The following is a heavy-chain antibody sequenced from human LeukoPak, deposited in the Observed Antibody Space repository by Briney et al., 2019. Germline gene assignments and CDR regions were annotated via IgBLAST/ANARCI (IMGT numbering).Heavy chain of an antibody. V-gene: IGHV3-23*01. CDR3: ARGDGYNFFDY. J-gene: IGHJ4*02. CDR1: GFTFSSYA. Sequence: PGGSLRLSCAASGFTFSSYAMNWVRQAPGKGLEWVSAISGNGGNTYYADSVKGRFTISRDNSENTLYLQMKSLRAEDTAVYYCARGDGYNFFDYWGQGTLVTVSS. CDR2: ISGNGGNT. D-gene: IGHD5-24*01.